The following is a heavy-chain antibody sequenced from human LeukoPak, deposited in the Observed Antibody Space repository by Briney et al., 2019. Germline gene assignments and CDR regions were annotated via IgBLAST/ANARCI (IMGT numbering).Heavy chain of an antibody. V-gene: IGHV1-46*01. Sequence: ASVKVSCKASGYTFTSYFMHWMRQDPGQGLEWMGIINPSGGSTTYAQRFQGRVTLTRDTSTSTVYMELSSLRSEDTAVYYCARGQLSSSSFDYWGQGTLVTVSS. J-gene: IGHJ4*02. CDR2: INPSGGST. CDR3: ARGQLSSSSFDY. CDR1: GYTFTSYF. D-gene: IGHD6-13*01.